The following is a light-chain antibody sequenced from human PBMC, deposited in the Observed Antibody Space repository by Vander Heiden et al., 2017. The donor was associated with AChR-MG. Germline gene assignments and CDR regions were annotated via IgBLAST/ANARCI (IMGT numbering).Light chain of an antibody. CDR2: RDS. Sequence: SYEVTQPRSVSVTLGQTARITCGGNNIGSKNVHWYQQKPGQAPVLAIYRDSNRPSGIPERFSGSKSGNMATLTISRAQAGDEADYYCQVWDSSTDVVFGGGTKVTVL. CDR3: QVWDSSTDVV. J-gene: IGLJ2*01. V-gene: IGLV3-9*01. CDR1: NIGSKN.